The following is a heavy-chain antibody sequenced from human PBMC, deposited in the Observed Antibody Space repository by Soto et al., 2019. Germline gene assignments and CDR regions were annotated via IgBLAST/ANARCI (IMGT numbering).Heavy chain of an antibody. Sequence: QVQLVQSGAEVKKPGSSVKVSCKASGGTFSSYTISWVRQAPGQGLEWMGRIIPIIGIANYAQKFQGRVTITADKSTSTAYMELSSLRSEDTAVYYCAIEYYDFWSGYHTFDYHMDVWGKGTTVTVSS. J-gene: IGHJ6*03. D-gene: IGHD3-3*01. CDR1: GGTFSSYT. CDR3: AIEYYDFWSGYHTFDYHMDV. CDR2: IIPIIGIA. V-gene: IGHV1-69*08.